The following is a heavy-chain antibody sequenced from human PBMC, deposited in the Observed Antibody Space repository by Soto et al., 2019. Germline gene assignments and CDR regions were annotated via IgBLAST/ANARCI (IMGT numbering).Heavy chain of an antibody. J-gene: IGHJ4*01. CDR1: GYTFTTYG. CDR2: ISAYSGNT. V-gene: IGHV1-18*04. D-gene: IGHD4-17*01. Sequence: GASVKLAWKASGYTFTTYGITWVRQAPGQGLEWMGWISAYSGNTNYAQKLQGRLTVTTDTSTNTAYMDLRSLRSDDTAVYYCARGVKAGDYGDYGRYYCDYWGHGTPVTVSS. CDR3: ARGVKAGDYGDYGRYYCDY.